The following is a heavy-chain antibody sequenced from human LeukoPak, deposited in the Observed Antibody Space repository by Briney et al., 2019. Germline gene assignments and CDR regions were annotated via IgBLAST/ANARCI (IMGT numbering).Heavy chain of an antibody. CDR2: IYYSGST. Sequence: SETLSLTCTVSGGSISSSSYYWGWIRQPPGKGLEWIGSIYYSGSTDYNPSLKSRVTISVDTSKNQFSLRLNSVTAADTAVYYCARRRTGLVTGWFDPWGQGTLVTVSS. CDR1: GGSISSSSYY. V-gene: IGHV4-39*07. D-gene: IGHD5-18*01. CDR3: ARRRTGLVTGWFDP. J-gene: IGHJ5*02.